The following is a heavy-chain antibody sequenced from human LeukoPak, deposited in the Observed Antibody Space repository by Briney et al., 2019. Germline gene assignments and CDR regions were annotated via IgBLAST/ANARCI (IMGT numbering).Heavy chain of an antibody. D-gene: IGHD1-26*01. CDR1: GFTFTTYW. J-gene: IGHJ4*02. V-gene: IGHV3-74*01. CDR3: ARDQGSPDY. CDR2: INTDGSST. Sequence: PGGSLRLSCTASGFTFTTYWMHWVRQAPGKGLVWVSRINTDGSSTSSAYSVKGRVTISRDNTKNTLYQQMNMLRAEDTAVYYCARDQGSPDYWGQGTLVTVSS.